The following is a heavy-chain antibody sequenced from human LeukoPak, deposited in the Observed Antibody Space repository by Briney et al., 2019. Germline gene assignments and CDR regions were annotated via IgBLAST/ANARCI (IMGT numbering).Heavy chain of an antibody. Sequence: AASVKVSCKASGYTFTGYYMHWVRQAPGQGLEWMGRITPNSGGTNYAQKFQGRVIMTRHTSISTAYMELSRLRSDDTAVYYCARDLVRIAAAGPTGYWGQGTLVTVSS. D-gene: IGHD6-13*01. V-gene: IGHV1-2*06. CDR3: ARDLVRIAAAGPTGY. J-gene: IGHJ4*02. CDR1: GYTFTGYY. CDR2: ITPNSGGT.